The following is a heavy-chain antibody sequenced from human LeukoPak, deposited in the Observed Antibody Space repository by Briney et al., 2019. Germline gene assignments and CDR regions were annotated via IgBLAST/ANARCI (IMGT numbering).Heavy chain of an antibody. CDR3: ARDATKNDAFDI. J-gene: IGHJ3*02. Sequence: SETLSLTCTVSGGSIGSYYWSWIRQPPGKGLEWIGYIYYSGSTNYNPSLKSRVTISVDTSKNQFSLKLSSVTAADTAVYYCARDATKNDAFDIWGQGTMVTVSS. CDR1: GGSIGSYY. V-gene: IGHV4-59*01. CDR2: IYYSGST.